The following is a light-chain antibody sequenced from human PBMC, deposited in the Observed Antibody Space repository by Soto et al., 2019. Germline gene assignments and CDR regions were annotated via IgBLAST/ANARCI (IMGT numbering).Light chain of an antibody. J-gene: IGKJ5*01. Sequence: EIVFTHAPFKLYLSRVERANLSLIASQSVTSTSLAWYQQKPGQAPRLLMYGASSRATGTPDRISGGGSGTDFTLTISRLEPEDFAVHYCQNYVTSSINCGKGQRRAIK. CDR2: GAS. V-gene: IGKV3-20*01. CDR1: QSVTSTS. CDR3: QNYVTSSIN.